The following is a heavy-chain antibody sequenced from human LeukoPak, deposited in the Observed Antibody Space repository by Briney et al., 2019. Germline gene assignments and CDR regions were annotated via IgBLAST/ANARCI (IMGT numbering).Heavy chain of an antibody. J-gene: IGHJ4*02. CDR2: ISGSGGST. V-gene: IGHV3-23*01. CDR1: GFTFSSYA. Sequence: GGSLRLSCAASGFTFSSYAMSWVRQAPGKGLEWVSPISGSGGSTYYADSVKGRFTISRDNSKNTLYLQMNSLRAEDTAVYYCAKDRGNVVVPAAIGYWGQGTLVTVSS. CDR3: AKDRGNVVVPAAIGY. D-gene: IGHD2-2*02.